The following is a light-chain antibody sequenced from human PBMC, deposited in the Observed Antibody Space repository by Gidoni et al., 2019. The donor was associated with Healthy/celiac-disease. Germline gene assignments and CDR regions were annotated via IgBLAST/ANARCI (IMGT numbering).Light chain of an antibody. J-gene: IGKJ1*01. CDR3: QQRSNWPPWT. Sequence: EIVLTQSPATLSLSPGERATPSCRASQSVSSYLAWYQQKPGQAPRLLIYEASNRATGIPARFSGSGSGTDFTLTISSREPEDFAVYYCQQRSNWPPWTFGQGTKVEIK. CDR1: QSVSSY. CDR2: EAS. V-gene: IGKV3-11*01.